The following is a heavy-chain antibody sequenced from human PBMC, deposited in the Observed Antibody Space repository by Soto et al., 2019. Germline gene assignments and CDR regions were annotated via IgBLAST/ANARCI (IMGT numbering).Heavy chain of an antibody. CDR1: GFSLSTSGVG. D-gene: IGHD1-7*01. Sequence: SGPTLVNPTQTLTLTCTFSGFSLSTSGVGVGWIRQPPGKALEWLALIYWDDDKRYSSSLKSRLTITKDTSKNQVVLTMTNMDPVDTATYYCAHRRLELPFEGYWFDPWGQGTLVTVSS. J-gene: IGHJ5*02. V-gene: IGHV2-5*02. CDR2: IYWDDDK. CDR3: AHRRLELPFEGYWFDP.